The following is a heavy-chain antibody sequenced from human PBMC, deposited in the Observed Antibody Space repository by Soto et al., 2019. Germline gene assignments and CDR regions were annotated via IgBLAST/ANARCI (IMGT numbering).Heavy chain of an antibody. D-gene: IGHD6-19*01. CDR1: GGSFSGYY. V-gene: IGHV4-34*01. CDR2: INHSGST. J-gene: IGHJ5*02. CDR3: ARMAVAANWFDP. Sequence: SETLSLTCAVYGGSFSGYYWSWIRQPPGKGLEWIGEINHSGSTNYNPSLKSRVTISVDTSKNQFSLKLSSVTAADTAVYYCARMAVAANWFDPWGQGTLVTV.